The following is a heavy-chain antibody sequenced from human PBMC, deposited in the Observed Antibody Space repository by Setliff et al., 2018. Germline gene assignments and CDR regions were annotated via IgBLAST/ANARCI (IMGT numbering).Heavy chain of an antibody. J-gene: IGHJ4*02. CDR3: ARDAPYTNTWRYFDH. CDR2: ISTNNGKT. CDR1: GYTFISYV. V-gene: IGHV1-18*01. Sequence: ASVKVSCKTSGYTFISYVISWLRQAPGQGFEWMGWISTNNGKTEYSQKVQGRVTMTTDRSTSTIYMELRSLRSDDTAVYYCARDAPYTNTWRYFDHWGQGTLVTVSS. D-gene: IGHD6-13*01.